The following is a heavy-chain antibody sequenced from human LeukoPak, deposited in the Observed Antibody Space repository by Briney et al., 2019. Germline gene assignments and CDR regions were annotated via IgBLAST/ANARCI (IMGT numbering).Heavy chain of an antibody. CDR2: MNPNSGNT. CDR3: ARGHPYCSGGSCYSSYYYGMDV. V-gene: IGHV1-8*01. CDR1: GYTFTSYD. D-gene: IGHD2-15*01. Sequence: ASVKVSCKASGYTFTSYDINWVRQATEQGLEWMGWMNPNSGNTGYAQKFQGRVTMARNTSISTAYMELSSLRSEDTAVYYCARGHPYCSGGSCYSSYYYGMDVWGLGTTVTVSS. J-gene: IGHJ6*02.